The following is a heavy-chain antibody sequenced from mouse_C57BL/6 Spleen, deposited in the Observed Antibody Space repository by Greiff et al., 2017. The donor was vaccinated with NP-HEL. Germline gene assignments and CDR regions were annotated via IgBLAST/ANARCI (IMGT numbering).Heavy chain of an antibody. V-gene: IGHV1-52*01. Sequence: VQLQQPGAALVMPGSSVKLSCKPSGYTFTSYWMQWVTPRPIQGLEWIGNIDPSDSATHYKQKFKDKATLTVDKSSSTAYMQLSSLTSEDSAVYYCGRYSLYFDYWGRGTTLTVSS. CDR1: GYTFTSYW. J-gene: IGHJ2*01. CDR3: GRYSLYFDY. CDR2: IDPSDSAT. D-gene: IGHD6-1*01.